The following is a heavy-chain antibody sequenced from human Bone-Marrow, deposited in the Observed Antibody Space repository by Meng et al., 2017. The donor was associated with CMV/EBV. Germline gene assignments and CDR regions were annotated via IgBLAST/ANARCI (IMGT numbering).Heavy chain of an antibody. CDR1: GFTFSSYW. Sequence: GESLKISCAAPGFTFSSYWKHWVRPAAGKGLVWVSRINSDGSTTIYADSVKGLFTISRDNAKNTLHLQMNGLRDEDTAVYYCSRSQYKSASDYWGRGALVTVSS. CDR3: SRSQYKSASDY. J-gene: IGHJ4*02. CDR2: INSDGSTT. V-gene: IGHV3-74*01. D-gene: IGHD1-14*01.